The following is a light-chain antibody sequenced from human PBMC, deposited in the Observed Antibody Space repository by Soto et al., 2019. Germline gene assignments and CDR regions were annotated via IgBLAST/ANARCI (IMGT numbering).Light chain of an antibody. Sequence: EIVLTPSPATLSLSPGERATLSCRASQSVSSYLAWYQQKPGQAPRLLIYDASNRATGIPARFSGSGSGTDFTLTISSLEPADFAVYYGQQRSNWPPYTFGQGTKLEIK. J-gene: IGKJ2*01. CDR3: QQRSNWPPYT. CDR1: QSVSSY. V-gene: IGKV3-11*01. CDR2: DAS.